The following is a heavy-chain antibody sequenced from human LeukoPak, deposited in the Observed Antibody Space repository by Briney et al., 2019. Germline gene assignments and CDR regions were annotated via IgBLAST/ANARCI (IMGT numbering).Heavy chain of an antibody. J-gene: IGHJ4*02. CDR3: ARFALKTPPTD. CDR2: ISGSGGST. V-gene: IGHV3-23*01. Sequence: GGSLRLSCAASGFTFSSYGMSWGRQAPGKGREWGSAISGSGGSTYYADSVKGRFTISRDNAKNSLYLQMNSLRAEDTAVYYCARFALKTPPTDWGQGTLVTVSS. CDR1: GFTFSSYG.